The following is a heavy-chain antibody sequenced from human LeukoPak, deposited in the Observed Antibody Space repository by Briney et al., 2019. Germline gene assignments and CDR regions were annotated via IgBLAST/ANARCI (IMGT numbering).Heavy chain of an antibody. CDR1: GFTFSSYS. V-gene: IGHV3-21*01. J-gene: IGHJ4*02. CDR2: ISSSSSYI. D-gene: IGHD3-3*02. CDR3: ARDPHFQGILHYFDY. Sequence: GGSLRLSCAASGFTFSSYSMNWVRQAPGKGLEGVSSISSSSSYIYYADSVKGQFTISRDNAKNSLYLQMNSLRAEDTAVYYCARDPHFQGILHYFDYWGQGTLVTVSS.